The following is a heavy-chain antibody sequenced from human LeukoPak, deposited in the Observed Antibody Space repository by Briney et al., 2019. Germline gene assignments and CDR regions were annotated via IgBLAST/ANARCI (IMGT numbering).Heavy chain of an antibody. CDR2: ISYDGSNK. J-gene: IGHJ4*02. CDR1: GFTFSRYG. D-gene: IGHD1-1*01. V-gene: IGHV3-30*18. Sequence: GGSLRLSCAASGFTFSRYGMHWVRQAPGKGLEWVAVISYDGSNKYYADSVKGRFTISRDNSKNTLYLQMNSLRAEDVAVYYCVKRWTGTTIGQQDYWGQGTLVTVSS. CDR3: VKRWTGTTIGQQDY.